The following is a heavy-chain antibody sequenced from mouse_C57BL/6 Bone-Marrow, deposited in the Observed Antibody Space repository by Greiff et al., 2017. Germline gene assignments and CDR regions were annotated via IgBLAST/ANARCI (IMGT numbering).Heavy chain of an antibody. V-gene: IGHV5-9-1*02. J-gene: IGHJ1*03. CDR3: TRDITTVRSGDWYFDV. D-gene: IGHD1-1*01. Sequence: EVKLVESGEGLVKPGGSLKLSCAASGFTFSSYAMSWVRQTPEKRLEWVAYISSGGDYTYYADTVKGRFTISRDNAWNTLYLQMSSLKSEDTAMYYCTRDITTVRSGDWYFDVWGTGTTVTVSS. CDR2: ISSGGDYT. CDR1: GFTFSSYA.